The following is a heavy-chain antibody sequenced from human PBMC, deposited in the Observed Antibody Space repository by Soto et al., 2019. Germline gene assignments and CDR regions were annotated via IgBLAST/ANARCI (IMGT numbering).Heavy chain of an antibody. J-gene: IGHJ4*02. CDR1: GFTFTYSA. CDR3: AEDQQQLVGYLDY. Sequence: ASVKVSCKTSGFTFTYSAIQWVRQARGQSLEWIGWIVVGSGTTNFAPKFQERVTITWDMSTSTSYMEMSSLRSEDTAVYYCAEDQQQLVGYLDYWGQGTLLTVSS. D-gene: IGHD6-13*01. CDR2: IVVGSGTT. V-gene: IGHV1-58*02.